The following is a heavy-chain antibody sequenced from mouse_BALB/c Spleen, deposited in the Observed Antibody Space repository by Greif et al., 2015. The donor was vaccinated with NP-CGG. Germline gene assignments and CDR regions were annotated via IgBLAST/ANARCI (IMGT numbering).Heavy chain of an antibody. Sequence: VKLQVPGAELASPGASVKLSCQASGYTFTSYWMQWVKQMPGQGLEWVGALYPGDGDPRYTQKFKGKATLTADKSSGQAYIQHSGKATGDSAVYYCARNYYGSRYRYCEYCGQGTTLSVAT. CDR1: GYTFTSYW. D-gene: IGHD1-1*01. J-gene: IGHJ2*01. CDR3: ARNYYGSRYRYCEY. CDR2: LYPGDGDP. V-gene: IGHV1-87*01.